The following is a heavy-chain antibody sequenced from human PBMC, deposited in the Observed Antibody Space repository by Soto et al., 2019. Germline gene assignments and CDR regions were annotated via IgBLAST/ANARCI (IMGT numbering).Heavy chain of an antibody. CDR3: ARVLRVYTAFDY. J-gene: IGHJ4*02. D-gene: IGHD2-8*01. V-gene: IGHV4-31*03. Sequence: SETLSLTCTVSGGSISSGGYYWSWIRQHPGKGLEWIGYIYYSGSTYYNPSLKSRVTISVDTSKNQFSLKLSSVTAADTAVYYCARVLRVYTAFDYWGQGTLVTVS. CDR1: GGSISSGGYY. CDR2: IYYSGST.